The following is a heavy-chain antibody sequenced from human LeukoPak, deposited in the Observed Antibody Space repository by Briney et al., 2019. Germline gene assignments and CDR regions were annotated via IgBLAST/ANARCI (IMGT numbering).Heavy chain of an antibody. Sequence: GGSLRLSCAASGFIFSAYDMNWVRQAPGKGLEWVSYISSGSSTIYYADSVKGRFTIAKDNAKNSLYLQMDSLRAEDTAVYFCARGVYGANAAFDSWGQGTLVTVSS. J-gene: IGHJ5*01. CDR3: ARGVYGANAAFDS. CDR2: ISSGSSTI. CDR1: GFIFSAYD. V-gene: IGHV3-48*04. D-gene: IGHD5/OR15-5a*01.